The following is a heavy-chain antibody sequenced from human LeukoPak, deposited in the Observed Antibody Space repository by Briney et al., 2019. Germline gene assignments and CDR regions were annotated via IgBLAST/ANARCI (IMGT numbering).Heavy chain of an antibody. CDR3: TGDRGIGAAAPIDY. CDR1: GGSISSSSYY. D-gene: IGHD6-13*01. Sequence: SETLSLTCTVSGGSISSSSYYWGWIRQPPGKGLEWIGSMYYSGSTYYNPSLKSRVTISVDTSKNQFSLKLNSVTAADTAVYYCTGDRGIGAAAPIDYWGQGTLVTVSS. CDR2: MYYSGST. J-gene: IGHJ4*02. V-gene: IGHV4-39*07.